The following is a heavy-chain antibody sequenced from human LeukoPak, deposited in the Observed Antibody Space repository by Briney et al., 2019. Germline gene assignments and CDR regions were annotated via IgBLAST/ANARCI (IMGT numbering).Heavy chain of an antibody. CDR1: GFTFDDYA. V-gene: IGHV3-9*01. D-gene: IGHD3-10*01. J-gene: IGHJ4*02. Sequence: PGGSLRLSCAASGFTFDDYAMHWVRQAPGKGLEWVSGISWNSGSIGYADSVKGRFTISRDNAKNSLYLQMNSLRAEDTALYYCAKDNAGGDYFDYWGQGTLVTVSS. CDR3: AKDNAGGDYFDY. CDR2: ISWNSGSI.